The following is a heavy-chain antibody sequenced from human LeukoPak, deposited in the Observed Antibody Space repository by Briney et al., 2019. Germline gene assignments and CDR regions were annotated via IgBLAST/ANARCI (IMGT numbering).Heavy chain of an antibody. CDR2: ISSKGGST. J-gene: IGHJ6*02. CDR1: GFTFSSYV. CDR3: ARVGGLGMGLENYYGMDV. V-gene: IGHV3-64*01. D-gene: IGHD7-27*01. Sequence: AGGSLRLSCAASGFTFSSYVMHWVRQAPGKGLEYVSAISSKGGSTNYANSVKGRFIISRDNSKNTLYLQMGSLRAEDVAVYYCARVGGLGMGLENYYGMDVWGQGTTVTVSS.